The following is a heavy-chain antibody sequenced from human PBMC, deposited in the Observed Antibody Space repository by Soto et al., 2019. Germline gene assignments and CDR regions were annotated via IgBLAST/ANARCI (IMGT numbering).Heavy chain of an antibody. V-gene: IGHV3-72*01. CDR3: ARDNWGSYDY. CDR2: SESKGNGFTT. CDR1: GFTFNEYF. D-gene: IGHD3-16*01. J-gene: IGHJ4*02. Sequence: EVQLVESGGGLVQPGGSLRLSCAASGFTFNEYFMDWVRQTPGKGLEWVGRSESKGNGFTTEYAASEKGRFTMSRDESKNSLYLQMNSLKTEDTAVYYCARDNWGSYDYWGQGTLVTVSS.